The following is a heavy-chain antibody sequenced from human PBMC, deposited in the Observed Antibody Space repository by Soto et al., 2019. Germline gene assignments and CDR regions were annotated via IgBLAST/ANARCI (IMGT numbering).Heavy chain of an antibody. V-gene: IGHV4-39*07. CDR3: ARVPDR. D-gene: IGHD2-2*01. J-gene: IGHJ5*02. CDR2: VFYRGNT. CDR1: GGSISRSPYY. Sequence: SETLSLTCIVSGGSISRSPYYWGWIRQTPGKGLEWIASVFYRGNTFYNPSLQSRVTISVDTSKNQFSLSLSSVTAADTAVYYCARVPDRWGQGTLVTVSS.